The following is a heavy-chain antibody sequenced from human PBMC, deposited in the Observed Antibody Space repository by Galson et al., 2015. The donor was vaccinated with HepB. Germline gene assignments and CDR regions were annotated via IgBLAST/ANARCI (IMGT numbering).Heavy chain of an antibody. J-gene: IGHJ4*02. CDR2: ISSSGSTI. Sequence: SLRLSCAASGLTFSDYYMSWIRQAPGKGLEWVSYISSSGSTIYYADSVKGRFTISRDNAKNSLYLQMNSLRAEDTAVYYCARGTVVVHTFDYWGQGTLVTVSS. V-gene: IGHV3-11*01. D-gene: IGHD3-22*01. CDR1: GLTFSDYY. CDR3: ARGTVVVHTFDY.